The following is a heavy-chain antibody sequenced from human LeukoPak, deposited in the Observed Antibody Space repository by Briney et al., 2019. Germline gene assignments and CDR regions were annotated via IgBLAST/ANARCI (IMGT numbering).Heavy chain of an antibody. J-gene: IGHJ5*02. Sequence: QPGGSLRLSCAASGFTFSSYAMSWVRQAPGKGLEWVSAISGSGGSTYYADSVKGRFTISRDNSKNTLYLQMNSLRAEDTAVYYCAKSGRPSDTTSNYFWFDLWGQGTLVTVSS. CDR2: ISGSGGST. D-gene: IGHD2/OR15-2a*01. CDR3: AKSGRPSDTTSNYFWFDL. CDR1: GFTFSSYA. V-gene: IGHV3-23*01.